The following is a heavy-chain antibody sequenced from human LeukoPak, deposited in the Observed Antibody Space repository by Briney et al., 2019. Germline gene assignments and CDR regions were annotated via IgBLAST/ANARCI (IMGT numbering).Heavy chain of an antibody. CDR3: ARTLGIAAAGNDY. V-gene: IGHV1-46*01. CDR2: INPSGGST. J-gene: IGHJ4*02. D-gene: IGHD6-13*01. CDR1: GYTVTSHY. Sequence: ASVKVSCKASGYTVTSHYMHWVRQAPGQGLEWMGIINPSGGSTSYAQKFQGRVTMTRDTSTSTVYMELSSLRSEDTAVYYCARTLGIAAAGNDYWGQGTLVTVSS.